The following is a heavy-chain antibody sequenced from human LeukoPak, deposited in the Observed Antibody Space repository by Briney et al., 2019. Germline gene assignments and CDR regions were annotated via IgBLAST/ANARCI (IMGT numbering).Heavy chain of an antibody. D-gene: IGHD2-15*01. CDR2: ISSSSSYI. CDR3: ARADYCSGGSCYPSCYYGMDV. CDR1: GFTFSSYS. J-gene: IGHJ6*02. V-gene: IGHV3-21*01. Sequence: GGSLRLSCAASGFTFSSYSMNWVRQAPGKGLEWVSSISSSSSYIYYADSVKGRFTISRDNAKNSLYLQMNSLRVEDTAVYYCARADYCSGGSCYPSCYYGMDVWGQGTTVTVSS.